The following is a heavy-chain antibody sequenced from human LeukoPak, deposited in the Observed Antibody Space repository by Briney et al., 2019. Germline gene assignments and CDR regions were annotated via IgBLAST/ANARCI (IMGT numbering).Heavy chain of an antibody. J-gene: IGHJ6*02. CDR1: GGSISSGDFY. CDR2: IYHSGIT. CDR3: ARDRSTVDYYGLDV. D-gene: IGHD4-11*01. V-gene: IGHV4-30-4*01. Sequence: PSQTLSLTCTVSGGSISSGDFYWSWIRQPPEKGLEYIGYIYHSGITFYNPSLRSRVTVSIDTSKNQFSLKLSSVTAADTAVYYCARDRSTVDYYGLDVWGQGTTVTVSS.